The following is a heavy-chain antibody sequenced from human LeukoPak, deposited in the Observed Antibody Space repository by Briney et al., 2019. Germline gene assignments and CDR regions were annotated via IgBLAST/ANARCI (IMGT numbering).Heavy chain of an antibody. CDR1: GITFSSFA. Sequence: PGGSLRLSCAASGITFSSFAMSWVRQAPGKGLEWVSAIRGSGGTTYYADSVKGRFTISRDNSKNTLYLQMNSLRAEDTAIYYCAKKGRAGSIEASFGDWGQGTLVTVSS. CDR2: IRGSGGTT. J-gene: IGHJ4*02. V-gene: IGHV3-23*01. CDR3: AKKGRAGSIEASFGD. D-gene: IGHD6-6*01.